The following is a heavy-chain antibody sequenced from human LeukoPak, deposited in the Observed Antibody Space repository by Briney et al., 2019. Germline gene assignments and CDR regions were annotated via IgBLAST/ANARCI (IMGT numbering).Heavy chain of an antibody. CDR1: GYTFTSYG. D-gene: IGHD2-2*01. CDR2: ISAYNGNT. J-gene: IGHJ4*02. V-gene: IGHV1-18*01. CDR3: ARDLALPRYCSSTSCPKGY. Sequence: ASVKVSRKASGYTFTSYGISWVRQAPGQGLEWMGWISAYNGNTNYAQKLQGRVTMTTDTSTSTAYMELRSLRSDDTAVYYCARDLALPRYCSSTSCPKGYWGQGTLVTVSS.